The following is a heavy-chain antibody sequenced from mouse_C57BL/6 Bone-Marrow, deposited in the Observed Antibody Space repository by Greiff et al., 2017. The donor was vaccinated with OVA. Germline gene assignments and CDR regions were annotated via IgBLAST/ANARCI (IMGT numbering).Heavy chain of an antibody. CDR1: GYTFTSYG. D-gene: IGHD2-4*01. CDR2: IYPRSGNT. CDR3: ARGDDWVPYYCDY. V-gene: IGHV1-81*01. J-gene: IGHJ2*01. Sequence: QVQLQQSGAELARPGASVKLSCKASGYTFTSYGISWVKQRTGQGLEWIGEIYPRSGNTYYNEKFKGKAILTADKSSSTAYMELRSLTSEDSAVYFCARGDDWVPYYCDYWGQGTTLTVSS.